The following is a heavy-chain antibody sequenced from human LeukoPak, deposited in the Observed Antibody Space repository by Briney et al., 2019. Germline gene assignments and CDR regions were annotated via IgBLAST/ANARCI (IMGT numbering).Heavy chain of an antibody. J-gene: IGHJ4*02. Sequence: GGSLRLSCAASGFTFSSYGMQWVRQAPGKGRECVAVIWFDGSSKYYADSVKGRFTISRDNSKNTLYLQMNSLRVEDKALYYCARDQVVPGNWGQGTLVTVSS. CDR1: GFTFSSYG. CDR3: ARDQVVPGN. D-gene: IGHD2-15*01. CDR2: IWFDGSSK. V-gene: IGHV3-33*01.